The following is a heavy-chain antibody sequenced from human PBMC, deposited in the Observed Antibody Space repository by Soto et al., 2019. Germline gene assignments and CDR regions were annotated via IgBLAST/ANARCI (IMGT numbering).Heavy chain of an antibody. CDR3: ARARIAAAGTRFGWFDP. V-gene: IGHV4-34*01. CDR2: INHSGST. Sequence: PSETLSLTCTVSGGSISSYYWSWIRQPPGKGLEWIGEINHSGSTNYNPSLKSRVTISVDTSKNQFSLKLSSVTAADTAVYYCARARIAAAGTRFGWFDPWGQGTLVTVSS. D-gene: IGHD6-13*01. CDR1: GGSISSYY. J-gene: IGHJ5*02.